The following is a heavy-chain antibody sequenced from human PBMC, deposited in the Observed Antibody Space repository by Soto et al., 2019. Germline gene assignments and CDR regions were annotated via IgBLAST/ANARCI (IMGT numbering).Heavy chain of an antibody. Sequence: AGGSLRLSCAASGFTFGNYWMHWVRQAPGKGLVWVSRINGDGSNTTYADSVKGRFTISRDNAKNTLYLQMNSLRAEDTALYYCARGYSYGYRIDYWGQGTLVTVSS. CDR3: ARGYSYGYRIDY. V-gene: IGHV3-74*01. CDR1: GFTFGNYW. CDR2: INGDGSNT. J-gene: IGHJ4*02. D-gene: IGHD5-18*01.